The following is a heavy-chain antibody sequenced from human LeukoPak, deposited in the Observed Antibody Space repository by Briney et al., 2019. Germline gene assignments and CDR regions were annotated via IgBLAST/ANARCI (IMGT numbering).Heavy chain of an antibody. J-gene: IGHJ4*02. V-gene: IGHV5-51*01. CDR2: VYPRDSDT. CDR3: ARPGERSRRDWNLDQ. Sequence: PGESLKISCKASGYSFSNYWIGWVSQVPGIGLEWMGIVYPRDSDTRYSPSFQGQVTISADKSISTAYLQWSSLKASDTAVYYCARPGERSRRDWNLDQWGQGTLVTVSS. CDR1: GYSFSNYW. D-gene: IGHD1-1*01.